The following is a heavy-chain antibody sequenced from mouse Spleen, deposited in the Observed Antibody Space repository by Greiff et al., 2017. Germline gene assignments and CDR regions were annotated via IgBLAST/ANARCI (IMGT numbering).Heavy chain of an antibody. CDR3: ARWTDWDGAY. D-gene: IGHD4-1*01. CDR1: GYSITSDYA. J-gene: IGHJ3*01. Sequence: EVQLQQSGPGLVKPSQSLSLTCTVTGYSITSDYAWNWIRQFPGNKLEWMGYISYSGSTSYNPSLKSRISITRDTSKNQFFLQLNSVTTEDTATYYCARWTDWDGAYWGQGTLVTVSA. CDR2: ISYSGST. V-gene: IGHV3-2*02.